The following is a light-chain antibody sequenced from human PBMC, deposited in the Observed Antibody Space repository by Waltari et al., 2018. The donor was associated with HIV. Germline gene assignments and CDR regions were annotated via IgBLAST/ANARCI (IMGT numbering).Light chain of an antibody. V-gene: IGLV1-47*01. Sequence: QSVLTQPPSASGTPGQRVTISCSWARSDIGSNYVYWYQQLPGTAPKLLIYRNNQRPSWVPDGLSASKAGTSASLAIRVLRSEDEADDYGAAWDVSRRGAYVFGTGTKVAVL. CDR3: AAWDVSRRGAYV. CDR2: RNN. CDR1: RSDIGSNY. J-gene: IGLJ1*01.